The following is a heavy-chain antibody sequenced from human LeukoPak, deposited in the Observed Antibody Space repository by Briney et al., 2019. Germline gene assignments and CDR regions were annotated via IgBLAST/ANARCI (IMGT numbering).Heavy chain of an antibody. D-gene: IGHD3-10*01. CDR2: ISSSSSTI. CDR1: GFTFSSYW. CDR3: ARDRAYYYYGMDV. V-gene: IGHV3-48*02. J-gene: IGHJ6*02. Sequence: GGSLRRSCAASGFTFSSYWMSWVRQAPGKGLEWVSYISSSSSTIYYADSVKGRFTISRDNAKNSLYLQMNSLRDEDTAVYYCARDRAYYYYGMDVWGQGTTVTVSS.